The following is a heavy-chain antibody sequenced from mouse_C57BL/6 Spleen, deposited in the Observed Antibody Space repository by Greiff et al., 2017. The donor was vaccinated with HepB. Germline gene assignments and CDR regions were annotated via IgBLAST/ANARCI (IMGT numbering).Heavy chain of an antibody. J-gene: IGHJ1*03. V-gene: IGHV1-81*01. CDR1: GYTFTSYG. CDR3: ARWTVVANYWYFDV. CDR2: IYPRSGNT. Sequence: VQLQQSGAELARPGASVKLSCKASGYTFTSYGISWVKQRTGQGLEWIGEIYPRSGNTYYNEKFKGKATLTADKSSSTAYMELRSLTSEDSAVYFCARWTVVANYWYFDVWGTGTTVTVSS. D-gene: IGHD1-1*01.